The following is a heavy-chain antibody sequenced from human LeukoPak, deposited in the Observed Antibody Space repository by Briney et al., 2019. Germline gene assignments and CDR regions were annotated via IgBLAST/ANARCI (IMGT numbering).Heavy chain of an antibody. CDR2: IYYSGST. D-gene: IGHD3-3*01. CDR3: ARVHRGYDFWSGPGGHYFDY. CDR1: GGSISSGDYY. V-gene: IGHV4-30-4*08. J-gene: IGHJ4*02. Sequence: SSETLSLTCTVSGGSISSGDYYWSWIRQPPGKGLEWIGYIYYSGSTYYNPSLKSRVTISVDTSKNQFSLKLSSVTAADTAVYYCARVHRGYDFWSGPGGHYFDYWGQGTLVTVPS.